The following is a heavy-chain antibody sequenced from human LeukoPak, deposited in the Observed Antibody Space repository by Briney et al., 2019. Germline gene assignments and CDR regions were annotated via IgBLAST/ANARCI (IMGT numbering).Heavy chain of an antibody. CDR3: ARGSGYFSGTYVNY. Sequence: PGESLKISCKGSGYSFITYWIGWVRHMPGKGLEWMGIIYPSGSDTRYSPSFQGQVTISVDKSISTAYLQWSSLQASDTAMYYCARGSGYFSGTYVNYWGQGTLVTVSS. J-gene: IGHJ4*02. D-gene: IGHD3-10*01. CDR2: IYPSGSDT. CDR1: GYSFITYW. V-gene: IGHV5-51*01.